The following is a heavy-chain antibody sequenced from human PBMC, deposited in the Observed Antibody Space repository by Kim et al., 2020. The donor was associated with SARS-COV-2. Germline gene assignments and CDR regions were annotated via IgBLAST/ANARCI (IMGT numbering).Heavy chain of an antibody. CDR2: MNPNSGNT. CDR1: GYTFTSYD. Sequence: ASVKVSCKASGYTFTSYDINWVRQATGQGLEWMGWMNPNSGNTGYAQKFQGRVTMTRNTSISTAYMELSSLRSEDTAVYYCARGRPRYCSSTSCYYPPYYYCGMDVWGQGATGTVSS. CDR3: ARGRPRYCSSTSCYYPPYYYCGMDV. V-gene: IGHV1-8*01. D-gene: IGHD2-2*01. J-gene: IGHJ6*02.